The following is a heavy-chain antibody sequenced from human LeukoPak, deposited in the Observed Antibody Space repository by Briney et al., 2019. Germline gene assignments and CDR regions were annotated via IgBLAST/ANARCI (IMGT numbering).Heavy chain of an antibody. CDR2: TYYRSKWYN. CDR3: ARKGFGNLDSWFDP. CDR1: GDSVSSNSAA. J-gene: IGHJ5*02. V-gene: IGHV6-1*01. D-gene: IGHD3-10*01. Sequence: SQTLSLTCAISGDSVSSNSAAWNWIRQSPLRGLEWLGRTYYRSKWYNDYAVSVKSRITINPDTSKNQLSLKLSSVTAADTAVYYCARKGFGNLDSWFDPWGQGTLVTVSS.